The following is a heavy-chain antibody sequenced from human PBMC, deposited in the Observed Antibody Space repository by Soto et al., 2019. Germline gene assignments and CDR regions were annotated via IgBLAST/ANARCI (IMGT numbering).Heavy chain of an antibody. J-gene: IGHJ4*02. CDR2: ISSSSSTI. Sequence: GGSLRLSCAASGFTFSSYSMNWVRQAPGKGLEWVSYISSSSSTIYYADSVKGRFTISRDNAKNSLYLQMNSLRDEDTAVYYCARPDYGDYVHTIDYWGQGTLVTVSS. CDR1: GFTFSSYS. CDR3: ARPDYGDYVHTIDY. V-gene: IGHV3-48*02. D-gene: IGHD4-17*01.